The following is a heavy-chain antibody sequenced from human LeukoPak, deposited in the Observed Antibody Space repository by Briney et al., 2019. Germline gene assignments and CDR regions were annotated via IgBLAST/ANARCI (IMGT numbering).Heavy chain of an antibody. J-gene: IGHJ4*02. CDR1: GFTFSSYS. D-gene: IGHD3-10*01. V-gene: IGHV3-21*01. Sequence: GGSLRLSCAASGFTFSSYSMNWVRQAPGKGLEWVSSISSSSSYIYYADSVKGRLTISRDNAKNSLYLQMNSLRAEDTAVYYCARVSYGSGSYYIDYWGQGTLVTVSS. CDR2: ISSSSSYI. CDR3: ARVSYGSGSYYIDY.